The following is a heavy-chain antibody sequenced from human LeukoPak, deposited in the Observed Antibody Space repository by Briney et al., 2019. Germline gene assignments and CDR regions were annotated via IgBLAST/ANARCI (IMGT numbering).Heavy chain of an antibody. V-gene: IGHV3-49*03. D-gene: IGHD6-19*01. J-gene: IGHJ4*02. CDR2: IRSKAYGGTT. CDR3: TWHLDAPPEYSSGWYPDY. Sequence: GGSLRLSCTASGFTFGDYAMSWFRQAPGKGLEWVGFIRSKAYGGTTEYAASVKGRFTISRDDSKSIAYLQMNSLKTEDTAVYYCTWHLDAPPEYSSGWYPDYWGQGTLVTVSS. CDR1: GFTFGDYA.